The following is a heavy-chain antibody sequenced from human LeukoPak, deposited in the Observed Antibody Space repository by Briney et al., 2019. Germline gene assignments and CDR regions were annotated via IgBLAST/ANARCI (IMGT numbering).Heavy chain of an antibody. CDR3: AKDNYGGVYAS. J-gene: IGHJ5*02. CDR2: ISDVVAHT. D-gene: IGHD3-16*01. Sequence: GGSLRLSRAASGFIFRNFGMSWIRQAPGKGLEWVSHISDVVAHTWYADSVKGRFIISRDNSNNRVFLQMNSLRPEDTALYYCAKDNYGGVYASWGQGTLVTVSS. V-gene: IGHV3-23*01. CDR1: GFIFRNFG.